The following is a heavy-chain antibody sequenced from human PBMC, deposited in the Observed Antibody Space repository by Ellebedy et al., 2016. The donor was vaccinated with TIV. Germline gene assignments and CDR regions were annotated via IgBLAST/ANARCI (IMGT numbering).Heavy chain of an antibody. CDR3: ARAGIVVVPAAIGV. V-gene: IGHV3-74*01. Sequence: GESLKISCAASGFTFSSYWMHWVRQAPGKGLVWVSRINSDGSSTSYADSGKGRFTISRDNAQNTLYLQMNSLRAEDMAVYYCARAGIVVVPAAIGVWGQGTLVTVSS. CDR2: INSDGSST. D-gene: IGHD2-2*01. CDR1: GFTFSSYW. J-gene: IGHJ4*02.